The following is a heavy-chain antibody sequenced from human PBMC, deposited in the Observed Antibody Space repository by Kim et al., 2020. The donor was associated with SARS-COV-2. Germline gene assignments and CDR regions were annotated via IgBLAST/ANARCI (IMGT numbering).Heavy chain of an antibody. D-gene: IGHD3-10*01. CDR2: IKSKTDGGTT. CDR3: TTDFDMVRSINYFDY. J-gene: IGHJ4*02. CDR1: GFTFSNAW. V-gene: IGHV3-15*01. Sequence: GGSLRLSCAASGFTFSNAWMSWVRQAPGKGLEWVGRIKSKTDGGTTDYAAPVKGRFTISRDDSKNTLYLQMNSLKTEDTAVYYCTTDFDMVRSINYFDYWGQGTLVTVSS.